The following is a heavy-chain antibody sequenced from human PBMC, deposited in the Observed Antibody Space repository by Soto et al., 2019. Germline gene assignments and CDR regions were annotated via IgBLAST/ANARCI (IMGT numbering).Heavy chain of an antibody. D-gene: IGHD4-17*01. V-gene: IGHV4-61*01. CDR2: VYYSGTT. CDR3: ARTTAVPNTLRSRYFFDY. J-gene: IGHJ4*02. Sequence: SETLSLTCSVSGGSVSDKTYYWSWIRQPPGKRLEWIGYVYYSGTTNYNPSLKSLVTISVDLSKNRFSLRLSSVTTADTALYYCARTTAVPNTLRSRYFFDYWGQGTLVNVSS. CDR1: GGSVSDKTYY.